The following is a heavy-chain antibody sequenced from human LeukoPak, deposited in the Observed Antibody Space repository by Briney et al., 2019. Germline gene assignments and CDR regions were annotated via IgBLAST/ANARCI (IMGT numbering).Heavy chain of an antibody. CDR2: ISGSSTYI. Sequence: GGSLRLSCAASGFTFRSYTMNWVRQAPGKGLEWVSFISGSSTYIDYADSVRGRFTISRDNAKNSLYLQMNNLRAEDTAVYFCARGLGFDYKDWFDPWGQGTLVIVSS. CDR3: ARGLGFDYKDWFDP. CDR1: GFTFRSYT. V-gene: IGHV3-21*01. D-gene: IGHD3-9*01. J-gene: IGHJ5*02.